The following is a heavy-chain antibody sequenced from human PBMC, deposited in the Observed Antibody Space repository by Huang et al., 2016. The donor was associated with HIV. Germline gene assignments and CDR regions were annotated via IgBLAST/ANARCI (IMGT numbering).Heavy chain of an antibody. J-gene: IGHJ6*03. CDR3: ARGPRAYKYGSGSYVEYYYYYIDV. CDR2: INDGGSF. V-gene: IGHV4-34*01. CDR1: GGSFSGYY. D-gene: IGHD3-10*01. Sequence: QVQLQQWGAGLLKPSETLSLTCAVYGGSFSGYYWTWIRQTPGKGLEWIGEINDGGSFNYSPCLKSRVTISVDTSKKQFSLKLESLTAADTAVFYGARGPRAYKYGSGSYVEYYYYYIDVWGKGTTVTVSS.